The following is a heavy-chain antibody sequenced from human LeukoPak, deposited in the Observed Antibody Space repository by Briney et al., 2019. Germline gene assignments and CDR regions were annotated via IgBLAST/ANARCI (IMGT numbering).Heavy chain of an antibody. D-gene: IGHD6-13*01. J-gene: IGHJ4*02. V-gene: IGHV1-8*01. Sequence: AASVKVSCKASGYTFTSYDINWVRQATGQGLEWMGWMNPNSGNTGYAQKFQGRVTMTRNTSISTAYMELSSLRAEDTAVYYCAKDVGSSWHFDYWGQGTLVTVSS. CDR1: GYTFTSYD. CDR3: AKDVGSSWHFDY. CDR2: MNPNSGNT.